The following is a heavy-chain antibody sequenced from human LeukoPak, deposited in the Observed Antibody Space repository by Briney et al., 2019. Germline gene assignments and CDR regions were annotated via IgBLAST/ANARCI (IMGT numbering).Heavy chain of an antibody. CDR1: GFTFSSYG. Sequence: GRSLRLSCAASGFTFSSYGMHWVRLAPGKGLEWVAVIWYDGGNKYYADSVKGRFTISRDNSKNTLYLQMNSLRAEDTAVYYCARDADYTPVSWGQGTLVTVSS. CDR2: IWYDGGNK. V-gene: IGHV3-33*01. CDR3: ARDADYTPVS. D-gene: IGHD2-2*02. J-gene: IGHJ4*02.